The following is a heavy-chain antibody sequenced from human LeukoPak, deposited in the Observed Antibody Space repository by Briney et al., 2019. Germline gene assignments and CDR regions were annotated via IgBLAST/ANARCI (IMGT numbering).Heavy chain of an antibody. Sequence: SETLSLPCTVSGGSINNRSYYWGGIRQPPGKGLEGIGNIYYRGDISYSGNTYYKPSLKSRVTISVDTSKNQFSLKLSSVTAADTAVYYCASSPLWFGELLPTYFDYWGQGILVTVSS. J-gene: IGHJ4*02. V-gene: IGHV4-39*01. CDR3: ASSPLWFGELLPTYFDY. D-gene: IGHD3-10*01. CDR2: IYYRGDISYSGNT. CDR1: GGSINNRSYY.